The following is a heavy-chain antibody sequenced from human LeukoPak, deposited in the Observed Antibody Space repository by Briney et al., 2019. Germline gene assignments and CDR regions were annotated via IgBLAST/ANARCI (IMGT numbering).Heavy chain of an antibody. V-gene: IGHV4-59*01. Sequence: SQTLSLTSTLSGVSISSYYCGWSSQPPRERLEWIAYIYYSGSTNYNPSLKSRLTISIDTSKNQFSLKLSSVTAADTAVYYCARERGDFVIDYWGQGTLVTVSS. CDR3: ARERGDFVIDY. CDR2: IYYSGST. J-gene: IGHJ4*02. D-gene: IGHD4-17*01. CDR1: GVSISSYY.